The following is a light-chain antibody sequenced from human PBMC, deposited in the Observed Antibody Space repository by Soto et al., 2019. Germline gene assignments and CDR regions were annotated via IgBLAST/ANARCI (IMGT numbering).Light chain of an antibody. CDR2: DAS. CDR1: QSVSSY. V-gene: IGKV3-11*01. J-gene: IGKJ3*01. Sequence: EIVLTQSPATLSLSPGERATLSCRASQSVSSYLAWYQQKPGQAPRLLIYDASTRATGIPARFSGSGSGTDFTRTISSLEPEDSAVYYCQQRSNWLTFGPGTKVDIK. CDR3: QQRSNWLT.